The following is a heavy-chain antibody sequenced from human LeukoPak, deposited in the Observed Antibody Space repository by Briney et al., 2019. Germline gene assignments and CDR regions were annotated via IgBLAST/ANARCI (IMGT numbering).Heavy chain of an antibody. J-gene: IGHJ3*02. CDR1: GGSISSYY. V-gene: IGHV4-59*01. CDR2: IYYSGST. CDR3: ARSIRFMNAFDI. D-gene: IGHD3-16*01. Sequence: SETLSLTCTGAGGSISSYYWSWIRQPPGKGLEWIGYIYYSGSTNYNPSLKSRVTISVGTSKNQFSLKLSSVTAADTAVYYCARSIRFMNAFDIWGQGTMVTVSS.